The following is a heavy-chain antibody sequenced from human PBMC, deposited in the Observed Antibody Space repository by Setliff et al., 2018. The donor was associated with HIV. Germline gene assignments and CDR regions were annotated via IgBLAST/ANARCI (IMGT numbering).Heavy chain of an antibody. D-gene: IGHD1-1*01. V-gene: IGHV4-38-2*01. Sequence: KSSETLSLTCDVSGFSISSRYYWGWIRQSPGKGLEWIGNIYHTGSSYYNPSLNDRATISLDTSKNQFSLKLNSVTAADTAVYYCASAGSGTRAPPRYWGQGTLVTVSS. CDR1: GFSISSRYY. CDR3: ASAGSGTRAPPRY. J-gene: IGHJ4*02. CDR2: IYHTGSS.